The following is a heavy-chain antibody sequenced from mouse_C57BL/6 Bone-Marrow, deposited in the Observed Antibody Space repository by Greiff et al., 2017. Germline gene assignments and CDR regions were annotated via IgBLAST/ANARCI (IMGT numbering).Heavy chain of an antibody. CDR3: ARRWLLAWFAY. V-gene: IGHV5-6*02. D-gene: IGHD2-3*01. CDR1: GFTFSSYG. CDR2: ISSGGSYT. J-gene: IGHJ3*01. Sequence: EVKLVESGGDLVKPGGSLKLSCAASGFTFSSYGMSWVRQTPDKRLEWVATISSGGSYTYYPDSVKGRFTISRATAKNTLYLQMSSLKSEDTAMYYCARRWLLAWFAYWGQGTLVTVSA.